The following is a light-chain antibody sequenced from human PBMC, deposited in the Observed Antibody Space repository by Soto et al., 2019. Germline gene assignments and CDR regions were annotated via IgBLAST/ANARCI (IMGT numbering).Light chain of an antibody. Sequence: DIQMTQSPSTLSASVGDRVTITCRASQSISNWLAWYQQKPGKAPKLLIYRASSLESGLPSRFSGSGSGTEFTLSISSLQPDDSTTYYCQQYNSYVTFGQGTKVEIK. CDR3: QQYNSYVT. V-gene: IGKV1-5*03. J-gene: IGKJ1*01. CDR2: RAS. CDR1: QSISNW.